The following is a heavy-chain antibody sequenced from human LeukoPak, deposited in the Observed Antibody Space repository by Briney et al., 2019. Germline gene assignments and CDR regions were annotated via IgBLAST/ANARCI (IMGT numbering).Heavy chain of an antibody. D-gene: IGHD3-22*01. J-gene: IGHJ4*02. CDR1: GYTFTSYG. CDR2: ISAYDGNT. V-gene: IGHV1-18*01. Sequence: GASVKVACNASGYTFTSYGISWVRQAPGHGLEWMGSISAYDGNTNYAQKLQGRVTMTTDTSKSTAYLELRSLRSDDTAVDYCARGPPPYYYDSSGYYELDYWGQGTLVTVSS. CDR3: ARGPPPYYYDSSGYYELDY.